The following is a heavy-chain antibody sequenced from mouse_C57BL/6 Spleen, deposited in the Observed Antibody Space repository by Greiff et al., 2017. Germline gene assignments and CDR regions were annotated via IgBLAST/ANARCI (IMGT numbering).Heavy chain of an antibody. V-gene: IGHV1-85*01. CDR1: GYTFTSYD. CDR2: IYPRDGST. Sequence: LQESGPELVKPGASVTLSCKASGYTFTSYDINWVKQRPGQGLEWIGWIYPRDGSTKYNEKFKGMATLTVDTSSSTAYMELHSLTSEDSAVYFCARRVFDYWGQGTTLTVSS. CDR3: ARRVFDY. J-gene: IGHJ2*01.